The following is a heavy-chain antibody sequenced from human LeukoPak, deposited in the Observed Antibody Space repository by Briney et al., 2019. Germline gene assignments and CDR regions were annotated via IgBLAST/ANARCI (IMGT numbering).Heavy chain of an antibody. CDR1: GYTFTSYG. CDR2: ISAYNGNT. V-gene: IGHV1-18*01. D-gene: IGHD3-22*01. J-gene: IGHJ4*02. Sequence: ASVKVSCKXSGYTFTSYGISWVRQAPGQGLEWMGWISAYNGNTNYAQKLQGRVTMTTDTSTSTAYMELRSLRSDDTAVYYCARDRGWGNYYDSSGYYLSGPSYWGQGTLVTVSS. CDR3: ARDRGWGNYYDSSGYYLSGPSY.